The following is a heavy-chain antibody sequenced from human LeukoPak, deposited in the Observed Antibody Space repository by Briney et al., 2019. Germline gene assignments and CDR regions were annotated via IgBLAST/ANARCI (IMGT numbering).Heavy chain of an antibody. J-gene: IGHJ4*02. CDR2: ISGSGTNT. CDR1: GLTFSNYA. CDR3: AKGQKPVIAALAFDY. Sequence: GGSLRLSCAASGLTFSNYAMSWVRQAPGKGLKWVSVISGSGTNTYYADSVKGRFTISRDNSKNTLSLQMNSLRAEDTAVYYCAKGQKPVIAALAFDYWGQGTLVTVSS. V-gene: IGHV3-23*01. D-gene: IGHD6-13*01.